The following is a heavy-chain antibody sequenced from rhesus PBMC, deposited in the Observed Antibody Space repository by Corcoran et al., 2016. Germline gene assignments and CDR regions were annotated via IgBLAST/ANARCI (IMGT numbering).Heavy chain of an antibody. CDR1: GFTFSSYG. Sequence: EVQLVETGGGLVQPGGSLKLSCAASGFTFSSYGMSWVRQAPGKGLEWVSAINRGGGRTYYADSVKGRFTIARDNSKNTLSLQMSSLRAEDTAIYYCAKDRLYINYPYYFDYWGQGVLVTVSS. CDR2: INRGGGRT. J-gene: IGHJ4*01. CDR3: AKDRLYINYPYYFDY. D-gene: IGHD4-23*01. V-gene: IGHV3S5*01.